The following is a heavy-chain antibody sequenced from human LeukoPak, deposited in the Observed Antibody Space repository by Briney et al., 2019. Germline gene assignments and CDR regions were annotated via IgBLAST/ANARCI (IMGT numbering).Heavy chain of an antibody. CDR3: AKNGQSGFSFDP. D-gene: IGHD2-8*01. V-gene: IGHV4-39*01. CDR2: IYYSGST. Sequence: SETLSLACTVSGGSISSSSYYWGWIRQPPGKGLEWIGSIYYSGSTYYNPSLKSRVTISVDTSKNQFSLKLSSVTAADTAVYYCAKNGQSGFSFDPWGQGTLVTVSS. J-gene: IGHJ5*02. CDR1: GGSISSSSYY.